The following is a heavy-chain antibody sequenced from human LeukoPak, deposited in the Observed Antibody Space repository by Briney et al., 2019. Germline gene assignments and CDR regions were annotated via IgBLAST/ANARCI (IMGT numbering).Heavy chain of an antibody. CDR3: AKDREEGYYDSSTFQH. J-gene: IGHJ1*01. D-gene: IGHD3-22*01. Sequence: GGSLRLSCAASGFTFSDYYMSWIRQAPGKGLEWVSYISSSGSTIYYADSVKGRFTISRDNSKNTLYLQMNSLRAEDTAVYYCAKDREEGYYDSSTFQHWGQGTLVTVSS. V-gene: IGHV3-11*01. CDR1: GFTFSDYY. CDR2: ISSSGSTI.